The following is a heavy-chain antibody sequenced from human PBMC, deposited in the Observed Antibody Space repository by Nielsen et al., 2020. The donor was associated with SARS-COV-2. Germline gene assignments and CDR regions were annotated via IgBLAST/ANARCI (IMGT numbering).Heavy chain of an antibody. CDR3: ARDLDPWQQLGNNWFDP. V-gene: IGHV3-20*01. J-gene: IGHJ5*02. Sequence: GESLKISCAASGFTFDDYGMSWVRQAQGKGLEWVSGINWNGGSTGYADSVKGRFTISRDNAKNSLYLQMNSLRAEDTALYHCARDLDPWQQLGNNWFDPWGQGTLVTVSS. D-gene: IGHD6-13*01. CDR1: GFTFDDYG. CDR2: INWNGGST.